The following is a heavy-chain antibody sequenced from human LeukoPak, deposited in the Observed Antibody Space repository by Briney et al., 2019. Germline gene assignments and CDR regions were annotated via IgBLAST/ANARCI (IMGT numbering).Heavy chain of an antibody. V-gene: IGHV4-34*01. J-gene: IGHJ4*02. CDR1: GGSFSGYY. Sequence: TSETLSLTCAVYGGSFSGYYWSWIRQPPGKGLEWIGETHHSGSTNYNPSLKSRVTISVDTSKNQFSLKLSSVTAADTAVYYCARDAYYYDSSGYSRFDYWGQGTLVTVSS. CDR2: THHSGST. D-gene: IGHD3-22*01. CDR3: ARDAYYYDSSGYSRFDY.